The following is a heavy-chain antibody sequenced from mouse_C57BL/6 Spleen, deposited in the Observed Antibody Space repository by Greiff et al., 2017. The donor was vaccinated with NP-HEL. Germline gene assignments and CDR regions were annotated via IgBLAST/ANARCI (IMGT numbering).Heavy chain of an antibody. CDR3: AKGEDYDGFAY. CDR2: IYPGDGDT. CDR1: GYAFSSYW. Sequence: QVQLKESGAELVKPGASVKISCKASGYAFSSYWMNWVKQRPGKGLEWIGQIYPGDGDTNYNGKLKGKATLTADNSSSTAYMQLSSLTSEDSAVYFCAKGEDYDGFAYWGQGTLVTVSA. J-gene: IGHJ3*01. V-gene: IGHV1-80*01. D-gene: IGHD2-4*01.